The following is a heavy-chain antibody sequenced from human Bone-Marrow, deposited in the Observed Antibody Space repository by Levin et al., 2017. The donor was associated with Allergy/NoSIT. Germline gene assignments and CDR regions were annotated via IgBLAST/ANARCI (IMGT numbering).Heavy chain of an antibody. Sequence: GGSLRLSCAASGFTFSSYAMHWVRQAPGKGLEWVAVISYDGSNKYYADSVKGRFTISRDNSKNTLYLQMNSLRAEDTAVYYCARERSLESIFHRGDCYWDYWGQGTLVTVSS. CDR1: GFTFSSYA. V-gene: IGHV3-30*04. J-gene: IGHJ4*02. CDR3: ARERSLESIFHRGDCYWDY. CDR2: ISYDGSNK. D-gene: IGHD2-21*02.